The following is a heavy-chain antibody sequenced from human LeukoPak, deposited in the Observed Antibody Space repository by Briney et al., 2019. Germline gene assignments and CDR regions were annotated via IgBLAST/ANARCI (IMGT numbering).Heavy chain of an antibody. CDR1: GLTFRNYW. V-gene: IGHV3-74*01. Sequence: PGGSLRLSCAASGLTFRNYWMHWVPQAPGKGLVWVSRINTDLSSTRYADSVKGRFTISRDNAKNTVYLQMNSLRAEDTGVYYCARVGYCSSGICYGMDVWGPGTTVTVSS. J-gene: IGHJ6*02. CDR3: ARVGYCSSGICYGMDV. D-gene: IGHD2-2*01. CDR2: INTDLSST.